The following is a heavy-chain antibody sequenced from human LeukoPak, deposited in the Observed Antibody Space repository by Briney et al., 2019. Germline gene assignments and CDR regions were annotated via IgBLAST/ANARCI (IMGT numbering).Heavy chain of an antibody. J-gene: IGHJ4*02. CDR3: AKRSYGKHFDY. CDR1: GFTFSSYA. CDR2: ISGNGGST. V-gene: IGHV3-23*01. D-gene: IGHD5-18*01. Sequence: GGPLRLSCAASGFTFSSYAMSWVRQAPGKGLEWVSAISGNGGSTYYADSVKGRFAIPRDNSRNTLYLQMKSLRAEDTAVYYCAKRSYGKHFDYWGQGTLVTVSS.